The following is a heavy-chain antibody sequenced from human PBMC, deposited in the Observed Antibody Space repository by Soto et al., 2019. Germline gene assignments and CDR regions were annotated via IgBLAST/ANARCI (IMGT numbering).Heavy chain of an antibody. Sequence: ASVKVSCKASGYTFTSYGITWVRQAPGQGLEWMGWINPNNGNTDYAQKLQGRVTMTTNTSISTAYMELSSLRSEDTAVYYCARSPSAYSSSSDGWFDPWGQGTLVTVSS. J-gene: IGHJ5*02. CDR1: GYTFTSYG. V-gene: IGHV1-18*01. D-gene: IGHD6-6*01. CDR3: ARSPSAYSSSSDGWFDP. CDR2: INPNNGNT.